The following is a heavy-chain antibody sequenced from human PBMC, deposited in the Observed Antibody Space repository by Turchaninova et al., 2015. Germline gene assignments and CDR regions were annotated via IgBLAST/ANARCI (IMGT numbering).Heavy chain of an antibody. V-gene: IGHV4-38-2*01. Sequence: QVQLQESGPGLVKPSETLSLTCAVSGYSISSDYYWGWIRQPTGKGLEWMGNIYHSGSTYSNPSLKSRVTISVDSSKNQFSLKLSSVPAADTAVYYCVRRAGGSSWVDIWGQGTMVTVSS. J-gene: IGHJ3*02. CDR2: IYHSGST. CDR3: VRRAGGSSWVDI. CDR1: GYSISSDYY. D-gene: IGHD6-13*01.